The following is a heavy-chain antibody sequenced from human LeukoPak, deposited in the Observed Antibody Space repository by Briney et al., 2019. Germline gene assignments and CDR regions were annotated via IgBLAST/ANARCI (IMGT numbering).Heavy chain of an antibody. V-gene: IGHV4-59*08. CDR2: IYNSGST. Sequence: SETLSLTCTVSGGSISSDYWSWIRQPPGKGLEWIGYIYNSGSTNYNPSLKSRVTISVDTSKSQISLRLNSVTAADTAVYYCAGYSVAARQVDYWGQGTLVTVSS. CDR3: AGYSVAARQVDY. D-gene: IGHD6-6*01. CDR1: GGSISSDY. J-gene: IGHJ4*02.